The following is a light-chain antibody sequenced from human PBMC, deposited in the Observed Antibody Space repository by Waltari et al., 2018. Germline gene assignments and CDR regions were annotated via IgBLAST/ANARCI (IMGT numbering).Light chain of an antibody. J-gene: IGKJ1*01. Sequence: EIVMTQSPATLSVSPGERTTLSCRASQSVSSNLAWYQQKPGQAPSLLIYGASTRAPGIPARFSGSGSGTEFTLTISGLQSEDFAVYYCQQYNNWPPWTFGQGTKVEIK. CDR2: GAS. V-gene: IGKV3-15*01. CDR3: QQYNNWPPWT. CDR1: QSVSSN.